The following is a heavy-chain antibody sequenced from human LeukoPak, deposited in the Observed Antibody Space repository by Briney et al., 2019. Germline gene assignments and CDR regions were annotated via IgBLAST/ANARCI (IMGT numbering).Heavy chain of an antibody. CDR2: INHSGST. J-gene: IGHJ3*02. V-gene: IGHV4-34*01. CDR1: GGSFSGYY. Sequence: RPSETLSLTCAVYGGSFSGYYWSSISQPPGKGLESIGEINHSGSTNYDPSLKSRVTISVYTSKNQFSLKLSSVTAADTAVYYCARGGYSSSWYVGLSAFDIWGQGTMVTVSS. D-gene: IGHD6-13*01. CDR3: ARGGYSSSWYVGLSAFDI.